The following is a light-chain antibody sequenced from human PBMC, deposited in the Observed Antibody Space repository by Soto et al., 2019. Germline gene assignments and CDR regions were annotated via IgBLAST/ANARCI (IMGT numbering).Light chain of an antibody. CDR1: QSVRNSY. CDR3: QQYGSSPTT. J-gene: IGKJ1*01. CDR2: DAS. V-gene: IGKV3-20*01. Sequence: EVVLTQSPDTLSLSPGERATLSCRASQSVRNSYLAWYQVRPGRAPRLLIYDASTKATAIPDRISGSGSGTDFTLTISRLEPEDFAVYYCQQYGSSPTTFGQGTKVDI.